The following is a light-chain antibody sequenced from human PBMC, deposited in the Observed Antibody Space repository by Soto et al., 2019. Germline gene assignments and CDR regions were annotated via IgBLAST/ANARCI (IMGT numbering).Light chain of an antibody. CDR2: GAS. V-gene: IGKV3-20*01. J-gene: IGKJ5*01. CDR1: QSVSRNF. CDR3: QQYGSSIT. Sequence: EIVLTQSPGTLSLSPGARATLSCRASQSVSRNFLVWYQQKPGQAPRLLIYGASSRATGIPDRFSGSGSGTDFTLSISRLEPEDFAVYYCQQYGSSITFGQGTRLEIK.